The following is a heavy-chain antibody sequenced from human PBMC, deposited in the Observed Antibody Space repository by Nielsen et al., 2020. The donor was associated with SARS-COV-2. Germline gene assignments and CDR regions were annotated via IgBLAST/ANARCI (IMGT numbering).Heavy chain of an antibody. CDR1: GFTFDDYA. Sequence: SLKISCAASGFTFDDYAMHWVRQAPGKGLEWVSGISWNSGSIGYADSVKGRFTISRDNAKNSLYLQMNSLRAEDTAVYYCAKDSSGWYLSSWGQGTLVTVSS. CDR2: ISWNSGSI. CDR3: AKDSSGWYLSS. J-gene: IGHJ4*02. D-gene: IGHD6-19*01. V-gene: IGHV3-9*01.